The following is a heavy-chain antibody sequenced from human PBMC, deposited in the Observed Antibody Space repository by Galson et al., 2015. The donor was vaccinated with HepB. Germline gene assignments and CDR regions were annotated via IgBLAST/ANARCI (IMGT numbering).Heavy chain of an antibody. Sequence: SLRLSCAASGSTFSDYHMAWIRQAPGKGLEWVSYVSSSGITTISYADSVKGRFTISRDNAKNSLYLQMNSLRAEDTAVYYCARATLGWFDPWGQGTLVTVSS. J-gene: IGHJ5*02. CDR3: ARATLGWFDP. CDR2: VSSSGITTI. D-gene: IGHD2/OR15-2a*01. V-gene: IGHV3-11*01. CDR1: GSTFSDYH.